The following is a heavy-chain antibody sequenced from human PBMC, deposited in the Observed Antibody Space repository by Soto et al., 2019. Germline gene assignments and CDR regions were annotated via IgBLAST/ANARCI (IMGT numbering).Heavy chain of an antibody. V-gene: IGHV1-2*04. J-gene: IGHJ6*02. D-gene: IGHD2-8*01. CDR2: INPKSGGT. CDR1: GYSFTDYH. CDR3: ARGASTDCSNGVCSFFYNHDMDV. Sequence: ASVKVSCKASGYSFTDYHIHWVRQAPGQGLEWLGRINPKSGGTSTAQKFQGWVTMTTDTSISTASMELTRLTSDDTAIYYCARGASTDCSNGVCSFFYNHDMDVWGQGTTVTVSS.